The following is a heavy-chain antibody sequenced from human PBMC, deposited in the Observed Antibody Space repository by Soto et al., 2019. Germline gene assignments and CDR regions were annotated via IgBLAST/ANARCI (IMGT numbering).Heavy chain of an antibody. CDR1: GGSISSSNW. CDR3: ARASITIFGVVIKGKGYYYGMDV. Sequence: SETLSLTCAVSGGSISSSNWWSWVRQPPGKGLEWIGEIYHSGSTNYNPSLKSRVTISVDKSKNQFSLKLSSVTAADTAVYYCARASITIFGVVIKGKGYYYGMDVWGQGTTVTVSS. V-gene: IGHV4-4*02. CDR2: IYHSGST. J-gene: IGHJ6*02. D-gene: IGHD3-3*01.